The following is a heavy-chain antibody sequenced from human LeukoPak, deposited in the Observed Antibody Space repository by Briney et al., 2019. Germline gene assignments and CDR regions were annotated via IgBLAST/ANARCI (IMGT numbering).Heavy chain of an antibody. Sequence: GGSLRLSCAASGFTFSSYSMNWVRQAPGKGLEWVSSISSSSYIYYADSVKGRFTISRDNAKNSLYLQMNSLRAEDTAVYYCARANLGVVVVAASPAAFDPWGQGTLVTVSS. J-gene: IGHJ5*02. D-gene: IGHD2-15*01. V-gene: IGHV3-21*01. CDR3: ARANLGVVVVAASPAAFDP. CDR1: GFTFSSYS. CDR2: ISSSSYI.